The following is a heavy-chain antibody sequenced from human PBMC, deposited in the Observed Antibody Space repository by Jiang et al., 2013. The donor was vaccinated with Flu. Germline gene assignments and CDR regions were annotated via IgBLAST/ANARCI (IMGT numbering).Heavy chain of an antibody. Sequence: QTLSLTCAISGDSVSSNSAAWNWIRQSPSRGLEWLGRTYYRSKWYNDYAVSVKSRITINPDTSKNQFSLQLNSVTPEDTAVYYCARGDCSGGSCYSPQYYYYGMDVWGQGTTVTVSS. V-gene: IGHV6-1*01. CDR1: GDSVSSNSAA. D-gene: IGHD2-15*01. CDR2: TYYRSKWYN. J-gene: IGHJ6*02. CDR3: ARGDCSGGSCYSPQYYYYGMDV.